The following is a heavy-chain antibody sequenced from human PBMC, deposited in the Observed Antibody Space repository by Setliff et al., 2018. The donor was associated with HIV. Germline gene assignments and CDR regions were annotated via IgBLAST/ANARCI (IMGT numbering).Heavy chain of an antibody. CDR2: MNPNSGNT. CDR3: ARWSCGRATCYDSPYNWFEP. Sequence: ASVKVSCKASGYSFTTFDVNWVRQATGQGLEWMGWMNPNSGNTGYAQRFQGRVTMSTDTSTSTIYMELTSLRSDDTAVYYCARWSCGRATCYDSPYNWFEPWGQGTLVTVSS. V-gene: IGHV1-8*01. CDR1: GYSFTTFD. D-gene: IGHD2-2*01. J-gene: IGHJ5*02.